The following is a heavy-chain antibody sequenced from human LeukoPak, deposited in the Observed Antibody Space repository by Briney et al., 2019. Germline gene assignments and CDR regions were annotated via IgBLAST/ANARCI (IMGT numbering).Heavy chain of an antibody. CDR2: ISSDGSKK. J-gene: IGHJ4*02. Sequence: GGSLRLSCEVSGFTFSSYAMHCVRQAPGKGLEWVAVISSDGSKKDYADSVKGRFTISRGNAKNSLYLQMNSLRAEDTAVYYCARDLRSIVGATNGDYWGQGTLVTVSS. V-gene: IGHV3-30*07. CDR1: GFTFSSYA. D-gene: IGHD1-26*01. CDR3: ARDLRSIVGATNGDY.